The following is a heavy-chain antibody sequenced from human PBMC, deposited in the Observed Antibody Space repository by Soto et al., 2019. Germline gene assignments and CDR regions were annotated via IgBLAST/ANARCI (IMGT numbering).Heavy chain of an antibody. Sequence: SETLSLTCAVYGGSFSGYYWSWIRQPPGKGLEWIGEINHSGSTNYNPSLKSRVTISVDTSKNQFSLKLSSVTAADTAVYYCASRDPKVTSFDYWGQGTLVTVSS. CDR3: ASRDPKVTSFDY. J-gene: IGHJ4*02. CDR1: GGSFSGYY. CDR2: INHSGST. V-gene: IGHV4-34*01. D-gene: IGHD4-17*01.